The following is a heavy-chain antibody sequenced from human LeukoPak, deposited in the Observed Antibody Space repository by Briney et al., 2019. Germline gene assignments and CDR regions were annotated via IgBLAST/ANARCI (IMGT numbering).Heavy chain of an antibody. CDR3: ARDYERRGSSSVDY. D-gene: IGHD6-13*01. CDR1: GFTFSSYE. Sequence: GGSLRLSCVASGFTFSSYEMNWVRQAPGKGLEWVSYIRSTGSIIFYADSVKGRFTISRDNAKNSLYLQMNSLRAEDTAVYYCARDYERRGSSSVDYWGQGTLVTVSS. V-gene: IGHV3-48*03. CDR2: IRSTGSII. J-gene: IGHJ4*02.